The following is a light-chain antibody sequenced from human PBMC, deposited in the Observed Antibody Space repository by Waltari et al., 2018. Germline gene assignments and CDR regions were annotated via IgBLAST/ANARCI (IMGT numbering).Light chain of an antibody. CDR1: QCISSW. CDR2: AAS. J-gene: IGKJ1*01. V-gene: IGKV1-12*01. CDR3: QQANSFPWT. Sequence: IQMTQSPSSVSASVGDRVTITCRASQCISSWLAWYQQKPGNAPRLLIYAASALQSGVPSRFSGSGSELHFTLTINNLQPEDFATYYCQQANSFPWTFGQGTKVEIK.